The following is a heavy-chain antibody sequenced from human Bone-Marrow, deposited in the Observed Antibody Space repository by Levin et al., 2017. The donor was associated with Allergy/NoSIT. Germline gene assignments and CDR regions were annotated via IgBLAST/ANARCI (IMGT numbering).Heavy chain of an antibody. CDR3: ASAIFYDSSASGLDC. V-gene: IGHV3-30*04. CDR2: ISYNGNNK. D-gene: IGHD3-22*01. CDR1: RFTFSSYA. J-gene: IGHJ4*02. Sequence: GESLKISCAASRFTFSSYAMHWVRQAPGKGLEWVALISYNGNNKHYADSVKGRFTISRDNSKNTLYLQMNSLRPEDTAMYYCASAIFYDSSASGLDCWGQGTLVTVSS.